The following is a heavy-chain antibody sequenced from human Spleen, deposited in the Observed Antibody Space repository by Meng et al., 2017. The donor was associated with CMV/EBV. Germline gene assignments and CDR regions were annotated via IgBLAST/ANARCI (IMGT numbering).Heavy chain of an antibody. CDR3: ARAFYDFWSGIGY. D-gene: IGHD3-3*01. J-gene: IGHJ4*02. Sequence: GGSLRLSCAASGFTVSSNYMSWVRQAPGKGLEWVSVIYSGGSTYYADSVKGRFTVSRDNANRALYLQMDSLRVEDTAIYYCARAFYDFWSGIGYWGQGGMVTVSS. CDR1: GFTVSSNY. V-gene: IGHV3-53*01. CDR2: IYSGGST.